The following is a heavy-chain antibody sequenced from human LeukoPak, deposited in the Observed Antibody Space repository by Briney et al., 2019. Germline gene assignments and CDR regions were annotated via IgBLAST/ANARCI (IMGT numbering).Heavy chain of an antibody. J-gene: IGHJ6*02. CDR1: GFTFSNYG. CDR3: ARDREVREPILSLTYFYGMDV. CDR2: ISYDGTHE. D-gene: IGHD3-10*01. V-gene: IGHV3-30*03. Sequence: PGGSLRLSCTASGFTFSNYGMHWVRQAPGKGLEWVAVISYDGTHEYYADSAKGRSTISRDNSKNTLYLQMNSLRPEDTAVYYCARDREVREPILSLTYFYGMDVWGQGTTVTVS.